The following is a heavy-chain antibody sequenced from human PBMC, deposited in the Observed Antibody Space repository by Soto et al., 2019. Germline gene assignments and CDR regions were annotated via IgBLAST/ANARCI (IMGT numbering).Heavy chain of an antibody. V-gene: IGHV4-31*03. Sequence: QVQLQESGPGLVKPSQTLSLTCTVSGGSISSGGYYWSWIRQHPGKGLEWIGYIYYSGSTYYNPSLKSRVTISVDTSKNQCSLKLSSVTAADTAVYYCARTDCSGGSCYPPNFDYWGQGTLVTVSS. CDR3: ARTDCSGGSCYPPNFDY. J-gene: IGHJ4*02. D-gene: IGHD2-15*01. CDR1: GGSISSGGYY. CDR2: IYYSGST.